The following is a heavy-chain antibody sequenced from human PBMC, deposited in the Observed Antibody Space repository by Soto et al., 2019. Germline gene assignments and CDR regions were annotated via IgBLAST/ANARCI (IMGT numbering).Heavy chain of an antibody. Sequence: QVQLQQWGAGLLKPSETLSLTCAVYGGSFSRYYWSWIRQPPGKGLEWIGEINHSGSTNYNPSLKSRVTISVDTSKNQFSLKLSSVTAADTAVYYCARTDYSSGWYDDYWGQGTLVTVSS. D-gene: IGHD6-19*01. CDR1: GGSFSRYY. CDR3: ARTDYSSGWYDDY. CDR2: INHSGST. J-gene: IGHJ4*02. V-gene: IGHV4-34*01.